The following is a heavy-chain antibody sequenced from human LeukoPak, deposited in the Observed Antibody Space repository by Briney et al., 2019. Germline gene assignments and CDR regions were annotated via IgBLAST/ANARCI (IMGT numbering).Heavy chain of an antibody. CDR1: GGSISSYY. CDR3: ARDGASYYYYYMDA. J-gene: IGHJ6*03. Sequence: PSETLSLTCTVSGGSISSYYWSWIRQPPGKGLEWIGYIYYSGSTNYNPSLKSRVTISVDTSKNQFSLKLSSVTAADTAVYHCARDGASYYYYYMDAWGKGTTVTVSS. D-gene: IGHD4/OR15-4a*01. V-gene: IGHV4-59*01. CDR2: IYYSGST.